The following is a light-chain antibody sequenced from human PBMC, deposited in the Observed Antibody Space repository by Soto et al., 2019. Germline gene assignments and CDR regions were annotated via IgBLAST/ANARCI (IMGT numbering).Light chain of an antibody. V-gene: IGKV3-20*01. CDR1: QSVSSSY. CDR3: QQYGSSPDT. Sequence: EIVLTQSPGTLSLSPGERATLSCRASQSVSSSYLAWYQQKPGQAPRLLIYGASSRATGIPDRFSGSGSGTDCTLTIIRLDAEDFAVYYCQQYGSSPDTFGQGTKLEIK. CDR2: GAS. J-gene: IGKJ2*01.